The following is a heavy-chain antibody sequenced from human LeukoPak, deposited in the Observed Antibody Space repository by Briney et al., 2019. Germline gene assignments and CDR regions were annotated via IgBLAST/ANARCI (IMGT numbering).Heavy chain of an antibody. CDR2: ISSSGSTI. CDR3: ARAPPGIATLGGYMDV. CDR1: GFTFSSYE. J-gene: IGHJ6*03. Sequence: GGSLRLSCAASGFTFSSYEMNGVRQAPGKGLEWVSYISSSGSTIYYADSVKGRFTISRDNAKNSLYLQMNSLRAEDTAVYYCARAPPGIATLGGYMDVWGKGTTVIVSS. V-gene: IGHV3-48*03. D-gene: IGHD6-6*01.